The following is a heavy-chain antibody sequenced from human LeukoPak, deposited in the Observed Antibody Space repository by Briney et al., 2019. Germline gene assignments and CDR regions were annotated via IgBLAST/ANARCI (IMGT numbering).Heavy chain of an antibody. CDR2: INPGGGNT. V-gene: IGHV1-46*01. D-gene: IGHD5-24*01. J-gene: IGHJ3*02. Sequence: ASVKVSCKASGSTFTDYYMHWVRQAPGQGLEWMGLINPGGGNTNYAQNFQGRVTMTRDTSTSTVYMELSSLRSEDTAIYYCARIRDGYNDAYDIWGQGTVVTVPS. CDR1: GSTFTDYY. CDR3: ARIRDGYNDAYDI.